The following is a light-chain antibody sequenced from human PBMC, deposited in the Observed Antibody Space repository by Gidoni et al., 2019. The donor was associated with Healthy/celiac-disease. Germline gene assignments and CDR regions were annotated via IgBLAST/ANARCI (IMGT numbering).Light chain of an antibody. CDR2: WAS. CDR1: QSVLSSSNNKNY. CDR3: QQYYSTRT. Sequence: DIVMTQSPAPLAVSLGERATINCKSSQSVLSSSNNKNYLAWYQQKPGQPPKLLIYWASTRESGVPDRFSGSGSGTDFTLTISSLQAEDVAVYYCQQYYSTRTFGQGTKVEIK. V-gene: IGKV4-1*01. J-gene: IGKJ1*01.